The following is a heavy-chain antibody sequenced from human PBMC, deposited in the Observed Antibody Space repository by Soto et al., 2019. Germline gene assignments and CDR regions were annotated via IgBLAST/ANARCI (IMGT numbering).Heavy chain of an antibody. CDR3: ARDESGYSYGFDY. V-gene: IGHV1-18*01. Sequence: QVQLVQSETEVKKPGASVKVSCKASGYTFTHYGITWVRQAPGQGLEWMGWISAYNGNTKYAQSLQRRVTMTTDTSTSTAYMELRSLRSDDTAVYYCARDESGYSYGFDYWGQGTLVTVSS. CDR2: ISAYNGNT. J-gene: IGHJ4*02. D-gene: IGHD5-18*01. CDR1: GYTFTHYG.